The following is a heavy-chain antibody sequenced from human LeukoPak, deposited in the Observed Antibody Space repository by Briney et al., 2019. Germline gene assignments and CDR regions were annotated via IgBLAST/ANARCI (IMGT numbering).Heavy chain of an antibody. V-gene: IGHV3-74*01. CDR3: ARHLNYYLDY. CDR1: GFTFSTYW. Sequence: GGSLRLSCAASGFTFSTYWMHWVRQAPGKGLVWVSRISSDGSITGYADSVKGRFTISRDNAENTLYLQMNSLRAEDTAVYYCARHLNYYLDYWGQGTLVTVSS. J-gene: IGHJ4*02. D-gene: IGHD3-10*01. CDR2: ISSDGSIT.